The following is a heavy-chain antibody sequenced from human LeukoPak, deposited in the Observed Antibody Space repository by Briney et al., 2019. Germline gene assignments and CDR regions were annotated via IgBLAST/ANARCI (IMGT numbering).Heavy chain of an antibody. CDR1: GYSISSGYY. Sequence: SETLSLTCTVSGYSISSGYYWGWIRQSPGKGLEWIGSIYHSGSTYYNPSLKSRVTISVDTSKNQFSLRLSSVTAADTAVYYCARLEYTYGFSYYYYMDVWGKGTTVTVSS. V-gene: IGHV4-38-2*02. D-gene: IGHD5-18*01. J-gene: IGHJ6*03. CDR2: IYHSGST. CDR3: ARLEYTYGFSYYYYMDV.